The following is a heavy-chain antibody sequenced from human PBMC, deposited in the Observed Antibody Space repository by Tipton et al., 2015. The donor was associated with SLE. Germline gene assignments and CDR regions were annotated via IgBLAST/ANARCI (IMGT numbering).Heavy chain of an antibody. J-gene: IGHJ4*02. V-gene: IGHV3-21*01. CDR3: ARSRFTMVRGVTPYFDY. D-gene: IGHD3-10*01. Sequence: GSLRLSCAASGFTFSSYSMNWVRQAPGKGLEWVSSISSSSSYIYYADSVKGRFTISRDNAKNSLYLQMNSLRAEDTAVYYCARSRFTMVRGVTPYFDYWGQGTLVTVSS. CDR1: GFTFSSYS. CDR2: ISSSSSYI.